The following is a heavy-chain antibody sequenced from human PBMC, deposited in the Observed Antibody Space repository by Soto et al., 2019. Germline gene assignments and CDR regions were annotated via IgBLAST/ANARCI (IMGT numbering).Heavy chain of an antibody. V-gene: IGHV3-48*02. CDR2: ISSSSSTI. D-gene: IGHD6-13*01. Sequence: GGSLRLSCAASGFPFSSYSMNWVRQAPGKGLEWVSYISSSSSTIYYADSVKGRFTISRDNAKNSLYLQMNSLRDEDTAVYYCARGAAALNYYGMDVWGQGTTVTVSS. CDR3: ARGAAALNYYGMDV. CDR1: GFPFSSYS. J-gene: IGHJ6*02.